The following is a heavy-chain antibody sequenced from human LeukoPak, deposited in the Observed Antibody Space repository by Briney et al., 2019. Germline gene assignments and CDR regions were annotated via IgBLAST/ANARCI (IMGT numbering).Heavy chain of an antibody. CDR3: AKDEVGDYAGPFDY. J-gene: IGHJ4*02. D-gene: IGHD4-17*01. Sequence: GESLRLSCTVSGFTFSDYWMFWVRQAPGKGLEWVANIKQDGSDKYYVDSVKGRFTISRDNSKNLLYLQMSSLRAEDTAVYYCAKDEVGDYAGPFDYWGQGTLVTVSS. V-gene: IGHV3-7*01. CDR2: IKQDGSDK. CDR1: GFTFSDYW.